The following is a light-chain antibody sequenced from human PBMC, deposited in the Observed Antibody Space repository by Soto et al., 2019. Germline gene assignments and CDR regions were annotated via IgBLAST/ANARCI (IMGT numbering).Light chain of an antibody. Sequence: DILMTQSPLSLSVTPGEPASISCRSSQSLLHSNGYNYVDWYLQKPGQSPQLLIYLGSNRAPGVPDRFSGSGSGTDFTLKISRVEAEDVGIYDCMRSLEIFSFGPGTKVDIK. CDR2: LGS. J-gene: IGKJ3*01. V-gene: IGKV2-28*01. CDR1: QSLLHSNGYNY. CDR3: MRSLEIFS.